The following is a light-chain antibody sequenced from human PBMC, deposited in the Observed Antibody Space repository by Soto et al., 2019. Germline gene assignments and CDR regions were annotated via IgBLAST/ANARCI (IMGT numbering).Light chain of an antibody. V-gene: IGLV2-8*01. Sequence: QSALTQPPSASGSPGQSVTISCTGTSSDVGGYNYVSWYQQHPDKAPKLMIYEVSKRPSGVPDRFSGSKSGNTASLTVSGLQAEDEADYYGSSYAGGNIFYVFGTGTKLTVL. J-gene: IGLJ1*01. CDR3: SSYAGGNIFYV. CDR1: SSDVGGYNY. CDR2: EVS.